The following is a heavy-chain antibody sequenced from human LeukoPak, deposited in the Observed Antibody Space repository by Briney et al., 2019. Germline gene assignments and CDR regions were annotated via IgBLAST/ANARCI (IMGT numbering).Heavy chain of an antibody. CDR1: GFTFSSYG. CDR3: ALDIVVVPAASFDY. J-gene: IGHJ4*02. Sequence: GGSLRLSCAASGFTFSSYGMHWVRQAPGKGLEWVAFIRYDGSNKYYADSVKGRFTISRDNSKNTLYLQMNSLRAEDTAVYYCALDIVVVPAASFDYWGQGTLVTVSS. D-gene: IGHD2-2*01. CDR2: IRYDGSNK. V-gene: IGHV3-30*02.